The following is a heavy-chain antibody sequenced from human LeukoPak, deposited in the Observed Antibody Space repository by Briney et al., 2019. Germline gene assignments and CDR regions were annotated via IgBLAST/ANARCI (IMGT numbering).Heavy chain of an antibody. J-gene: IGHJ3*02. CDR3: ARDQRGAMVRGVKDAFDI. CDR2: ISGSSNTI. V-gene: IGHV3-48*01. D-gene: IGHD3-10*01. Sequence: PGGSLRLSCTASGFTFSSYSVNWVRQAPGKGLEWASYISGSSNTIYYADSVKGRFTISRDNAKNSLYLQMNSLRAEDTAVYYCARDQRGAMVRGVKDAFDIWGQGTMVTVSS. CDR1: GFTFSSYS.